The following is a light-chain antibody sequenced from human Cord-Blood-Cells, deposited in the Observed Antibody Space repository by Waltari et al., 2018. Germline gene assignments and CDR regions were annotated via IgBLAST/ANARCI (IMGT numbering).Light chain of an antibody. Sequence: DIVVTQSLLFLLVTPGEPASISCRSLQTLLHSNGYNYLDWYLQQPGQSPRPLIYLASNRASGVPGRFSGSGSGTDFTLKISRVEAGDVGVYYCMQALQTPHFTFGPGTKVDIK. J-gene: IGKJ3*01. CDR2: LAS. CDR1: QTLLHSNGYNY. CDR3: MQALQTPHFT. V-gene: IGKV2-28*01.